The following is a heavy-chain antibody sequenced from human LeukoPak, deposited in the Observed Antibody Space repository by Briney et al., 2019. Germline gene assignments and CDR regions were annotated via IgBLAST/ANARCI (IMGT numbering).Heavy chain of an antibody. CDR2: IIPIFGTA. J-gene: IGHJ5*02. CDR1: GYTFTGYY. V-gene: IGHV1-69*13. Sequence: VASVKVSCKASGYTFTGYYMHWVRQAPGQGLEWMGGIIPIFGTANYAQKFQGRVTITADESTSTAYMELSSLRSEDTAVYYCARETGKGSGYYYNWFDPWGQGTLVTVSS. CDR3: ARETGKGSGYYYNWFDP. D-gene: IGHD3-22*01.